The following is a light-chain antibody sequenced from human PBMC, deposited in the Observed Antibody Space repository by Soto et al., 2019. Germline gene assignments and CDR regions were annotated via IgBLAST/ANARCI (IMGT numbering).Light chain of an antibody. Sequence: EIVLTQSPGTLSLSPGERATLSCGASQSVSSSYLAWYQHKPGQAPRLLIYGISSRATGIPDRFSGSGSGTHVTLNISRLEPEDFAVYYCHQYATSPKTFGQGTKVEIK. J-gene: IGKJ1*01. CDR3: HQYATSPKT. CDR1: QSVSSSY. CDR2: GIS. V-gene: IGKV3-20*01.